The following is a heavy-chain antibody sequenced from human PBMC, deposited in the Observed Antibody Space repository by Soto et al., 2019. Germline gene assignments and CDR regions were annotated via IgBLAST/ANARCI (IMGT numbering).Heavy chain of an antibody. CDR3: AKHSLEGFHSYSSGWYSRPTSDDY. CDR1: GFTFSSYA. CDR2: ISGSGGST. J-gene: IGHJ4*02. D-gene: IGHD6-19*01. V-gene: IGHV3-23*01. Sequence: GGSLRLSCAASGFTFSSYAMSWVRQAPGKGLEWVSAISGSGGSTYYADSVKGRFTISRDNSKNTLYLKMNSLRAEEQAVYYCAKHSLEGFHSYSSGWYSRPTSDDYWGQGTLVTVSS.